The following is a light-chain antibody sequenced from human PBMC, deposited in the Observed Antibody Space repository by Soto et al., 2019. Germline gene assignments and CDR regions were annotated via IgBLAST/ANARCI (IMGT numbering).Light chain of an antibody. CDR2: DAS. V-gene: IGKV3-11*01. CDR3: QHGSDWPPFT. CDR1: QSVNSN. J-gene: IGKJ5*01. Sequence: EIVLTQSPASLSLSPGERATLSCRARQSVNSNLAWYQHKPGQAPRLLIYDASNRATGIPARFSGSGSGTDFTLTVSSLEPEDFAVYYCQHGSDWPPFTFGQGTRLE.